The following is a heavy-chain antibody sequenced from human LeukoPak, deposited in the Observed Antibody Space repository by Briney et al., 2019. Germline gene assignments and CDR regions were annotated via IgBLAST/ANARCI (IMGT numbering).Heavy chain of an antibody. CDR3: ARDQRDYYDSSGYPRD. Sequence: PGGSLRLSCAASGSTVSSNYMSWVRQAPGKGLEWVSVIYSGGSTYYADSVKGRFTISRDNSKNTLYLQMNSLRAEDTAVYYCARDQRDYYDSSGYPRDWGQGTLVTVSS. CDR2: IYSGGST. J-gene: IGHJ4*02. D-gene: IGHD3-22*01. V-gene: IGHV3-66*02. CDR1: GSTVSSNY.